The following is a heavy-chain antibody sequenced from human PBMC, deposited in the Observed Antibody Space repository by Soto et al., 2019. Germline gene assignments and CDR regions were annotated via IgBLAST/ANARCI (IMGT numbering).Heavy chain of an antibody. CDR2: IKEDGSEE. J-gene: IGHJ4*02. CDR3: APAISSPFSKFDY. Sequence: EVQLVQSGGDLVQPGGSLILSCVASGFTFSTYWMTWVRQAPGMGLEWVAGIKEDGSEEVYVDSVKGRFSISRDNAKTSLYLQLNRLRAEDTAVYYCAPAISSPFSKFDYWGQGSLVTVSS. V-gene: IGHV3-7*01. D-gene: IGHD2-2*01. CDR1: GFTFSTYW.